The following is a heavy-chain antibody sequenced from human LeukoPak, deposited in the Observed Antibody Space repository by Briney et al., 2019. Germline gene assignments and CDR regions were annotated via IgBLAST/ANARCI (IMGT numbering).Heavy chain of an antibody. V-gene: IGHV3-30-3*01. D-gene: IGHD6-19*01. CDR1: GFTFSSYA. CDR2: ISYDGSNK. J-gene: IGHJ6*02. Sequence: GGSLRLSRAASGFTFSSYAMHWVRQAPGKGLEWVAVISYDGSNKYYADSVKGRFTISRDNSKNTLYPQMNSLRAEDTAVYYCARGTPSSSGWLYYGMDVWGQGTTVTVSS. CDR3: ARGTPSSSGWLYYGMDV.